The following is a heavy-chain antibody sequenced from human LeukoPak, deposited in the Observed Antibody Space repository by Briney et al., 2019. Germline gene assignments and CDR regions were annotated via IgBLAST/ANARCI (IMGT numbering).Heavy chain of an antibody. V-gene: IGHV1-2*02. CDR1: GYTFTDYY. Sequence: RASVKVSCKASGYTFTDYYIHWVRQAPGQGLEWMGWLNPRSGDTEYAKKFQGRVTMTGDPSISTAYMDLSSLTSEDTAVYYCARKGSSGYYSPHSDYWGQGTLVTVSS. CDR2: LNPRSGDT. J-gene: IGHJ4*02. CDR3: ARKGSSGYYSPHSDY. D-gene: IGHD3-22*01.